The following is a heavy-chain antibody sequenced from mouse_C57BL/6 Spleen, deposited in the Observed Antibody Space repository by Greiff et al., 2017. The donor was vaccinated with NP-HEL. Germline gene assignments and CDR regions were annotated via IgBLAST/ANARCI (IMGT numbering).Heavy chain of an antibody. Sequence: VQLQQSGPELVKPGASVKISCKASGYAFSSSWMNWVKQRPGKGLEWIGRIYPGDGDTNYNGKFKGKATLTADKSSSTAYMQLSSLTSEDSAVYFCARLGLGRFAYWGQGTLVTVSA. CDR3: ARLGLGRFAY. CDR1: GYAFSSSW. D-gene: IGHD4-1*01. V-gene: IGHV1-82*01. J-gene: IGHJ3*01. CDR2: IYPGDGDT.